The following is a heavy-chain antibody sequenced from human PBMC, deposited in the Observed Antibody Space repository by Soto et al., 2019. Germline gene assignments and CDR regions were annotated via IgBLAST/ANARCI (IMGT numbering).Heavy chain of an antibody. V-gene: IGHV4-30-4*08. CDR1: GGSFSSGDYY. J-gene: IGHJ6*02. D-gene: IGHD3-22*01. Sequence: SETLSLTCTVSGGSFSSGDYYWSWIGQPPGKGVEWIGYIYYSGSTYYNPSLKSRVTISVDTSKNQFSLKLSSVTAADTAVYYCARVVDYYDSSGYYLYGMDVWGQGTTVTVSS. CDR3: ARVVDYYDSSGYYLYGMDV. CDR2: IYYSGST.